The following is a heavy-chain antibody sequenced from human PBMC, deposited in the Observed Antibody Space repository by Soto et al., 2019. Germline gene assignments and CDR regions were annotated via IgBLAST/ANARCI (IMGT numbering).Heavy chain of an antibody. D-gene: IGHD1-26*01. CDR2: ISYDGSNK. J-gene: IGHJ4*02. Sequence: QVQLVESGGGVVQPGRSLRLSCAASGFTFSSYGMHWVRQAPGKGLEWVAVISYDGSNKYYADSVKGRFTISRDNSKNTLYLQMNSVRAEDTAVYYCAKSGVGGVDYWGQRTLVTVSS. V-gene: IGHV3-30*18. CDR1: GFTFSSYG. CDR3: AKSGVGGVDY.